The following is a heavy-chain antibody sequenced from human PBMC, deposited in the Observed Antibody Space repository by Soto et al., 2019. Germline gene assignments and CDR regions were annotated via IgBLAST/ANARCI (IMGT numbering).Heavy chain of an antibody. J-gene: IGHJ6*02. CDR2: IDQNGIT. V-gene: IGHV4-4*02. CDR3: ARLNLDYYYYGMDV. CDR1: GDHISGSRW. Sequence: LSLTCAVSGDHISGSRWWSWVSQTPGKGLEWIGKIDQNGITNYNPSLESRVTILKDNSKNQLSLKLTSVTAVDSAVYYCARLNLDYYYYGMDVWGQGATVTVSS.